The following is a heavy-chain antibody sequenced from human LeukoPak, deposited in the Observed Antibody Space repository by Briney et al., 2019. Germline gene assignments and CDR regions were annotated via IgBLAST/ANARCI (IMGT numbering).Heavy chain of an antibody. D-gene: IGHD6-19*01. CDR2: ISSSGSTI. CDR1: GFTFSVHY. CDR3: ARDGATYSSGWYAY. V-gene: IGHV3-11*04. J-gene: IGHJ4*02. Sequence: PGGSLRLSCAASGFTFSVHYMNWIRQAQGKGLEWVSYISSSGSTIYYADSVKGRFTISRDNAKNSLYLQMNSLRAEDTAVYYCARDGATYSSGWYAYWGQGTLVTVSS.